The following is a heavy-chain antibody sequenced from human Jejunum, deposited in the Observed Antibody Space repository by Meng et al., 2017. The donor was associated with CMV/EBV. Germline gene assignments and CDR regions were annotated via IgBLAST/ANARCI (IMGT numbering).Heavy chain of an antibody. CDR3: ARGSAAAGPDYFDY. J-gene: IGHJ4*02. D-gene: IGHD6-13*01. V-gene: IGHV3-7*01. Sequence: SGFTFSSYWMRWVRQAPGKGLEWVANIKQDGSEKYYVDSVKGRFTISRDNAKNSLYLQMNSLRAEDTAVYYCARGSAAAGPDYFDYWGQGTLVTVSS. CDR1: GFTFSSYW. CDR2: IKQDGSEK.